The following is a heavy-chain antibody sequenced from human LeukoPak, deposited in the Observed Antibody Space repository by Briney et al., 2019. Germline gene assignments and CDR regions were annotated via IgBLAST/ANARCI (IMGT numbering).Heavy chain of an antibody. J-gene: IGHJ5*02. Sequence: SETLSLTCTVSGGSISSGGYYWCWIRQHPGKGLEWIGYIYYSGSTYYNPSLKSRVTISVDTSKNQFSLKLSSVTAADTAVYYCARDRGYSSPGWFDPWGQGTLVTVSS. CDR1: GGSISSGGYY. V-gene: IGHV4-31*03. D-gene: IGHD6-13*01. CDR3: ARDRGYSSPGWFDP. CDR2: IYYSGST.